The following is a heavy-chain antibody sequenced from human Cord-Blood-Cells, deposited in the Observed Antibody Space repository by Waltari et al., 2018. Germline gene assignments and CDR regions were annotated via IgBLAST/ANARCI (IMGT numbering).Heavy chain of an antibody. Sequence: QVQLQESGPGLVKPSETLSLTCTVSGGSVSSGSYYWSWIRQPPGKGLEWIGYIYYRGGTNYNPSLKSRVTISVDTSKNQFSLKLSSVTAADTAVYYCARGATTLGYYYYGMDVWGQGTTVTVSS. D-gene: IGHD1-26*01. CDR1: GGSVSSGSYY. V-gene: IGHV4-61*01. CDR3: ARGATTLGYYYYGMDV. CDR2: IYYRGGT. J-gene: IGHJ6*02.